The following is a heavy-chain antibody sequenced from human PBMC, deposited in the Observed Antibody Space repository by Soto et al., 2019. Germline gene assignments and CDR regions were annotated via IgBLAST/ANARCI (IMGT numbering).Heavy chain of an antibody. V-gene: IGHV6-1*01. D-gene: IGHD3-16*02. CDR3: ARDLSGMDV. CDR1: GDSVSRDSAD. CDR2: TYYRSKWYN. J-gene: IGHJ6*02. Sequence: PSQTLSLTCGISGDSVSRDSADWNWISQSPSRGLEWLGRTYYRSKWYNDYAVSVKSRIIIKADTSRNQFSLQLNSVTPEDTAVYYCARDLSGMDVWGQGTTVTVSS.